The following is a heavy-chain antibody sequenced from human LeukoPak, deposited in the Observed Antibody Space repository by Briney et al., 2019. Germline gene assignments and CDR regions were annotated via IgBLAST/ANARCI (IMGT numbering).Heavy chain of an antibody. CDR1: GFTFSDYY. D-gene: IGHD7-27*01. CDR2: ISNEGSTT. Sequence: GGSLRLSCAASGFTFSDYYMHWVRQGPGEGPVWVSRISNEGSTTFYADSVKGRFTISRDNAKNTLYLEMNSLRAEETAVYYCVRDRRTGVEYLGPGTRVTVSS. J-gene: IGHJ4*02. CDR3: VRDRRTGVEY. V-gene: IGHV3-74*01.